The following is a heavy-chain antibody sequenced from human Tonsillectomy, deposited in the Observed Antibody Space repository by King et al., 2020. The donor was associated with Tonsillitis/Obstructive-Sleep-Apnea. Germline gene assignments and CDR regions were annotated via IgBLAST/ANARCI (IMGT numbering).Heavy chain of an antibody. Sequence: DVQLVESGGGLVQPGGSLRLSCAASGFTFSSYWMHWVRQAPGKGLVWVSRINSDGSSTSYADSVKGRFAISRDNAKNTVYLQMNSLRAEDTAVYYCARTEYSNNDWYFDLWGRGTLVTVSS. CDR1: GFTFSSYW. J-gene: IGHJ2*01. D-gene: IGHD6-6*01. CDR3: ARTEYSNNDWYFDL. CDR2: INSDGSST. V-gene: IGHV3-74*01.